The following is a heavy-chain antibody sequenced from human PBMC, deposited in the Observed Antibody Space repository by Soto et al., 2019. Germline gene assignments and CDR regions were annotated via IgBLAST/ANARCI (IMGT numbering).Heavy chain of an antibody. CDR2: INPSGGST. V-gene: IGHV1-46*01. Sequence: ASVKVSCKASGCTFTSYYMHWVRQAPGQGLEWMGIINPSGGSTSYAQKFQGRVTMTRDTSTSTVYMELSSLRSEDTAVYYCARGTTVAHPYYYYGMDVWGQGTTVTVSS. CDR3: ARGTTVAHPYYYYGMDV. D-gene: IGHD4-17*01. J-gene: IGHJ6*02. CDR1: GCTFTSYY.